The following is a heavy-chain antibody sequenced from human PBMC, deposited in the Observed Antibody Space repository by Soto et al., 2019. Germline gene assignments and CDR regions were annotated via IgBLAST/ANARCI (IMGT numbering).Heavy chain of an antibody. CDR2: IYYSGSA. V-gene: IGHV4-39*01. CDR1: GGSISSSVYY. J-gene: IGHJ3*02. D-gene: IGHD2-15*01. CDR3: ARQGSRAFDI. Sequence: SETLSLTCTVSGGSISSSVYYWGWIRQPPGRGLEWMANIYYSGSAYYNPSLKSRVSTSVDTSKNQFSLKLRSVTAADTAVYYCARQGSRAFDIWGQGTMVTVSS.